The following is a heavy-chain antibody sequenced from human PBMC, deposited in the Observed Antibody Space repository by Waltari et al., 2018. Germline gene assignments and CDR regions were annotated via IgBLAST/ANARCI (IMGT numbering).Heavy chain of an antibody. CDR2: SYPGGSAT. CDR1: GYSFTSYW. Sequence: EVQLVQSGAEVKKPGESLKISCKGSGYSFTSYWIGWVRQMPGKGLESMGISYPGGSATRYSPAFQGQGTSSAEKSSSTAYRQWSRLKASDTAMYYCARHRVTMVRGVMNDAFDIWGQGTMVTVSS. J-gene: IGHJ3*02. V-gene: IGHV5-51*01. D-gene: IGHD3-10*01. CDR3: ARHRVTMVRGVMNDAFDI.